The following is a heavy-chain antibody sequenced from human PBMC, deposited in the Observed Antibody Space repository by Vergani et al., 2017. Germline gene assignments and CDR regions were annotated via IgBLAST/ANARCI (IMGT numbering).Heavy chain of an antibody. V-gene: IGHV1-46*01. Sequence: QVQLVQSGAEVKKPGASVKVSCKASGYTFTSYYMHWVRQAPGQGLEWMGIINPSGGSTSYAQKFQGRVTMTTDTSTSTAYMELRSLRSDDTAVYYCARDDYYYDSSGNNWFDPWGQGTLVTVSS. D-gene: IGHD3-22*01. J-gene: IGHJ5*02. CDR1: GYTFTSYY. CDR3: ARDDYYYDSSGNNWFDP. CDR2: INPSGGST.